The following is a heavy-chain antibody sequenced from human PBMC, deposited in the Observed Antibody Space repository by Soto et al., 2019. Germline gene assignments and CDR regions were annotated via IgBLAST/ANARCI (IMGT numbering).Heavy chain of an antibody. D-gene: IGHD6-13*01. J-gene: IGHJ4*02. CDR1: GYTFSNFW. CDR2: IYPGDHET. Sequence: PGESLKISCQSSGYTFSNFWIGWVRQLPGKGLEWMGIIYPGDHETRYSPSFHGKVTISADSSINTAYLQWNSLEASDTAFYFCARSPRSSPYFDYWGQGALVTVSS. CDR3: ARSPRSSPYFDY. V-gene: IGHV5-51*01.